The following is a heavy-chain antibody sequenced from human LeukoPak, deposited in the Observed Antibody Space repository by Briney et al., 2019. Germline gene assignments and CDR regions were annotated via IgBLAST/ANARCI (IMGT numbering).Heavy chain of an antibody. Sequence: ASVKVSCKASGYTFTGYYMHWVRQAPGQGLEWMGWINPNSGGTNYAQKFQGRVTMTRDTSISTAYVELSRLRSDDTAVYYCARELDYVWGSYRIDAFDIWGQGTMVTVSS. J-gene: IGHJ3*02. CDR2: INPNSGGT. CDR1: GYTFTGYY. CDR3: ARELDYVWGSYRIDAFDI. D-gene: IGHD3-16*02. V-gene: IGHV1-2*02.